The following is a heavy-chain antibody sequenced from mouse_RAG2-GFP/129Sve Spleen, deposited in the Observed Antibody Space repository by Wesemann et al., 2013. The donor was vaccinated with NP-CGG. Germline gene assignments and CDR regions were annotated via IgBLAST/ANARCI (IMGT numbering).Heavy chain of an antibody. CDR1: GFTFSSYY. CDR2: INSNGGST. J-gene: IGHJ3*01. Sequence: DVKLVESGGGLVKLGGSLKLSCAASGFTFSSYYMSWVRQTPEKRLELVAAINSNGGSTYYPDTVKGRFTISRDNAKNTLYLQMSSLKSEDTALYYCARHIEGDYDWFAYWGAKGGLWVTVSA. V-gene: IGHV5-6-2*01. CDR3: ARHIEGDYDWFAY. D-gene: IGHD2-4*01.